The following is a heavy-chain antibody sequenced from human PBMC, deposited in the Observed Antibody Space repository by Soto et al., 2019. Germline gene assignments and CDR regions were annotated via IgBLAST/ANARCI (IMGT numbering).Heavy chain of an antibody. Sequence: QVRLQQWGAGLLKPSETLSLTCAVYGASFSDSYWNWIRQPPGKGLEWIGEINHSGSTIYNTSLESQVTISLDTSRQQFTLKRRSPTAADTAVYYCAREVPSRYFDLWGRGTPVTVSS. J-gene: IGHJ2*01. CDR2: INHSGST. D-gene: IGHD1-1*01. V-gene: IGHV4-34*01. CDR1: GASFSDSY. CDR3: AREVPSRYFDL.